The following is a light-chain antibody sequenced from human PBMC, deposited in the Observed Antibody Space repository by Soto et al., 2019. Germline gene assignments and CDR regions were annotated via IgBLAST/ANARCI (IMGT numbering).Light chain of an antibody. CDR3: QQYNNWPPWT. CDR2: GAS. CDR1: QSVSSN. V-gene: IGKV3-15*01. J-gene: IGKJ1*01. Sequence: EIVMTQSPATLSASPGERDTLSCRASQSVSSNLAWNQQKPGQAPRLLIYGASTRATGIPARFSGSGSGTEFTLTISSLQSEDFAGYYCQQYNNWPPWTFGQGTKVEIK.